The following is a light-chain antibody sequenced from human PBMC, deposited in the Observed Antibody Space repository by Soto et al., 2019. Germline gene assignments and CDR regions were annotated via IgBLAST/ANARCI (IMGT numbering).Light chain of an antibody. V-gene: IGLV2-14*03. J-gene: IGLJ1*01. CDR1: SSDVGGYNY. Sequence: LTQPASVSGSPGQSITISCTGISSDVGGYNYVSWYQQLPGKAPKLIIYDVSNRPSGVSNRFSASKSANAASLTISGLQAEDEADYYCSSYTSSSTLYVFGTGTKVTVL. CDR2: DVS. CDR3: SSYTSSSTLYV.